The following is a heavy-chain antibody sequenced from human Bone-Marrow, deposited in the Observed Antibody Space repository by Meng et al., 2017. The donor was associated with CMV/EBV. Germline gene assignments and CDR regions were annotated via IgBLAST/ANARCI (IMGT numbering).Heavy chain of an antibody. CDR2: INPNSGDT. Sequence: ASGYTFIGYYVHWVRQAPGQGLEWMGWINPNSGDTNYAQKFQGRVTMTRDTSISTAYMELSRLRSDDTAVYYCARDHPDCSSTNCYTWGLGTLVTVSS. CDR1: GYTFIGYY. D-gene: IGHD2-2*01. J-gene: IGHJ5*02. CDR3: ARDHPDCSSTNCYT. V-gene: IGHV1-2*02.